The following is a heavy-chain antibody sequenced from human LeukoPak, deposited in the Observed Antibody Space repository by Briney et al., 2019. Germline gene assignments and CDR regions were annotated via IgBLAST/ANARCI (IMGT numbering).Heavy chain of an antibody. CDR2: IYYSGST. D-gene: IGHD2-2*01. CDR3: ARRAEYCSSTSCYDFDY. Sequence: SETLSLTCTVSGGSISSSSYYWGWIRQPPGEGLEWIGSIYYSGSTYYNPSLKSRVTISVDTSKNQFSLKLSSVTAADTAVYYCARRAEYCSSTSCYDFDYWGQGTLVTVSS. J-gene: IGHJ4*02. CDR1: GGSISSSSYY. V-gene: IGHV4-39*01.